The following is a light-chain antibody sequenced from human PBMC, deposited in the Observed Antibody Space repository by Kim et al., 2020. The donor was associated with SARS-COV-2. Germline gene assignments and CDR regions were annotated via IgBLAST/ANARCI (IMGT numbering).Light chain of an antibody. CDR3: AAWDDSLNGRGV. CDR1: SSNIGSNT. Sequence: QRVTISCSGSSSNIGSNTVSWYQQVPGTAPKLLIYSDNQRPSGVPDRFSASKSGSSASRAISGLQSDDEADYYCAAWDDSLNGRGVFGGGTKLTVL. J-gene: IGLJ3*02. CDR2: SDN. V-gene: IGLV1-44*01.